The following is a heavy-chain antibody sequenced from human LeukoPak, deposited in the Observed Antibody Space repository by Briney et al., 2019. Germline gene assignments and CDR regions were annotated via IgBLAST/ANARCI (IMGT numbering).Heavy chain of an antibody. CDR1: GYTFIGYY. CDR2: SNPNSGVT. Sequence: ASVKVSCKASGYTFIGYYMHWVRQAPGQGLEWMGWSNPNSGVTNYAQKFQGRVTMTSDTSISTAYMEVSRLRSDDTAVYYCAREGIIKTFDYWGQGTLVTVSS. D-gene: IGHD2/OR15-2a*01. J-gene: IGHJ4*02. V-gene: IGHV1-2*02. CDR3: AREGIIKTFDY.